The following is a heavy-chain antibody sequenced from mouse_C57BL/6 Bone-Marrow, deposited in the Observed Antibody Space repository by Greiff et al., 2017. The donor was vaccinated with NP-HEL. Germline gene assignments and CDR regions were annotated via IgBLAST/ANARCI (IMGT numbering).Heavy chain of an antibody. V-gene: IGHV14-4*01. CDR1: GFNIKDDY. Sequence: DVKLQESGAELVRPGASVKLSCTASGFNIKDDYMHWVKQRPEQGLEWIGWIDPENGDTEYASKFQGKATITADTSSNTAYLQLSSLTSEDTAVYYCTSLRFDYWGQGTTLTVSS. CDR2: IDPENGDT. CDR3: TSLRFDY. J-gene: IGHJ2*01. D-gene: IGHD1-1*01.